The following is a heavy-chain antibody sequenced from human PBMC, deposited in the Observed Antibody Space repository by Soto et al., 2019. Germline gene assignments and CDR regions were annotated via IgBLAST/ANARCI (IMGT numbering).Heavy chain of an antibody. Sequence: EVQLVESGGGLVKPGGSLRLSCAASGFTFSNAGMSWVRQAAGKGLEWVGRIKSKTDGGTTDYAAPVKVRFTISRHDSKDTTYLQTDRLKTAGASLYTCTTVRGTRAGYAQDPGGQGTVVTVSS. CDR1: GFTFSNAG. J-gene: IGHJ5*02. V-gene: IGHV3-15*01. CDR2: IKSKTDGGTT. CDR3: TTVRGTRAGYAQDP. D-gene: IGHD1-1*01.